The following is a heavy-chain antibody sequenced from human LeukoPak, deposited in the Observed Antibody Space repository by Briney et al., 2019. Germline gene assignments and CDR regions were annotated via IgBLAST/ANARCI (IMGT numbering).Heavy chain of an antibody. D-gene: IGHD1-26*01. J-gene: IGHJ4*02. Sequence: GGSLRLSCAASGFTFSSYAMSWVRQAPGKGLEWVAAISGSGGSTYYADSVKGRFTISRGNFKNTLYLQMNSLRAEDTAVYYCAKEVIVGVSFDYWGQGTLVTVSS. V-gene: IGHV3-23*01. CDR2: ISGSGGST. CDR1: GFTFSSYA. CDR3: AKEVIVGVSFDY.